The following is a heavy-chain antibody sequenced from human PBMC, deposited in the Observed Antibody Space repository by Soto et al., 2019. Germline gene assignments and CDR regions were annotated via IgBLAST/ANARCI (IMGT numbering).Heavy chain of an antibody. Sequence: EVQLVESGGGLVQPGGSLRLSCAASGFTFSSYWMSWVRQAPGKGLEWVANIKQDGSEKYYVDSVKGRFTISRDNAKNALYLKINTLRAEDTAVYSCARVPSYGMAVGGDGTTVPGTS. J-gene: IGHJ6*04. CDR2: IKQDGSEK. CDR3: ARVPSYGMAV. CDR1: GFTFSSYW. V-gene: IGHV3-7*01.